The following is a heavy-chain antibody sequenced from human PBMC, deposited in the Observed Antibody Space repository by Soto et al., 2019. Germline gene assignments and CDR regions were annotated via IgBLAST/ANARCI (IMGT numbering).Heavy chain of an antibody. CDR3: AKMGGGNIPKPLHG. J-gene: IGHJ1*01. Sequence: GWYLILSCAASGFTFSDFAMSWVRKAPGKGLEWVSTFTAAGRNTFYADSVKGRFTISRDNSKSTLYIHVNSLRVDDTAVYYCAKMGGGNIPKPLHGWGHGTPVTRS. D-gene: IGHD3-16*01. V-gene: IGHV3-23*01. CDR2: FTAAGRNT. CDR1: GFTFSDFA.